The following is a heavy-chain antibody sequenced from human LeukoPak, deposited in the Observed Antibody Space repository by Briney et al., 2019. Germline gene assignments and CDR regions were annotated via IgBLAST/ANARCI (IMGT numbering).Heavy chain of an antibody. CDR1: GFTFGDYA. V-gene: IGHV3-49*03. Sequence: GGSLRLSCTASGFTFGDYAMTWFRQAPGKGLEWVGFIKSITYGGTTEYAASVKGRFTISRDNAKNSLDLQMNSLRAEDTAVYYCARYGNGEWLAHYAFDVWGQGTMVTVAS. CDR3: ARYGNGEWLAHYAFDV. CDR2: IKSITYGGTT. D-gene: IGHD6-19*01. J-gene: IGHJ3*01.